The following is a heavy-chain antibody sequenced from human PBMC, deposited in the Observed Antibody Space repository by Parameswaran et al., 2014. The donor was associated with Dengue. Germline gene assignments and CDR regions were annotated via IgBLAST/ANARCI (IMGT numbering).Heavy chain of an antibody. Sequence: WIRQPPGKGLEYVSAISNNGGSTYYANSVKGRFTISRDNSKNTLYLQMGSLRAEDTAVYYCAKERCSSTSCYEGYWGQGTLVTVSS. CDR3: AKERCSSTSCYEGY. J-gene: IGHJ4*02. V-gene: IGHV3-64*01. CDR2: ISNNGGST. D-gene: IGHD2-2*01.